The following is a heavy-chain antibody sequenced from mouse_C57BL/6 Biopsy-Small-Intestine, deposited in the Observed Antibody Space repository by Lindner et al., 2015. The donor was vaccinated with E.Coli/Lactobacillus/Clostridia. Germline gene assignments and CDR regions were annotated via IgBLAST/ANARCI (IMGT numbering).Heavy chain of an antibody. CDR2: IAPEDGET. J-gene: IGHJ3*01. CDR1: GFNIKDYY. V-gene: IGHV14-2*01. CDR3: SRNDNYAAWFAY. D-gene: IGHD2-12*01. Sequence: EVQLQESGAELVEPGASVKLSCTASGFNIKDYYMHWVKQMTEQGLEWIGRIAPEDGETIYDPKFQGKATITADTSFNTAYLQLSSLTSEDTAVYYCSRNDNYAAWFAYWGQGTLVTVSA.